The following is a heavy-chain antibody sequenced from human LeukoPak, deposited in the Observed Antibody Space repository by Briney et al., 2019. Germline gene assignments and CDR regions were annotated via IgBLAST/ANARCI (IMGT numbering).Heavy chain of an antibody. CDR2: ISAYNGNT. CDR3: ARVGSSIDDLYCSSTSCFLQH. Sequence: GASVKVSCKASGYTFTSYGISWVRQAPGQGLEWMGWISAYNGNTNYAQKLQGRVTMTTDTSTSTAYMELRSLRSDDTAVYYCARVGSSIDDLYCSSTSCFLQHWGQGTLVTVSS. V-gene: IGHV1-18*01. J-gene: IGHJ1*01. CDR1: GYTFTSYG. D-gene: IGHD2-2*01.